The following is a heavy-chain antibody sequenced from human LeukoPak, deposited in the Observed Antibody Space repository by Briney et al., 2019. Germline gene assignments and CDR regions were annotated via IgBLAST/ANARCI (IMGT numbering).Heavy chain of an antibody. J-gene: IGHJ6*02. CDR1: GFTFSNYS. CDR3: ARDNLCSSTSCYLPPYYYYYGMDV. Sequence: PGGSLRLSCAASGFTFSNYSMNWVRQAPGKGLEWVSSISSSSSYIYYADSVKGRFTISRDNAKNSLYLQMNSLRAEDTAVYYCARDNLCSSTSCYLPPYYYYYGMDVWGQGTTVTVSS. V-gene: IGHV3-21*01. D-gene: IGHD2-2*01. CDR2: ISSSSSYI.